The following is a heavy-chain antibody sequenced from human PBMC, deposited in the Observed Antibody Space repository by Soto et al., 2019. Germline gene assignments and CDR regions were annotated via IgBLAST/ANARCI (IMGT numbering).Heavy chain of an antibody. D-gene: IGHD1-7*01. V-gene: IGHV4-59*01. J-gene: IGHJ4*02. CDR3: ARRYGTTFDF. CDR1: GTSISQYY. CDR2: IYFSGST. Sequence: SQTRSLTYTISGTSISQYYWSWFRQPPGKGLEWIGYIYFSGSTNYNPSLKSRVTMSVELSKNQFSLRLSSMTAADTAVYYCARRYGTTFDFWGQGTLVTVSS.